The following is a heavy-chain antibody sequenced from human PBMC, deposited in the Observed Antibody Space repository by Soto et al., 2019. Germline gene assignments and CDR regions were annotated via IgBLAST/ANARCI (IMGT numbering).Heavy chain of an antibody. CDR3: ARGGKQPGRYYYGMDV. CDR2: IIPIFGTA. J-gene: IGHJ6*02. V-gene: IGHV1-69*13. CDR1: GGTFSSYA. D-gene: IGHD3-10*01. Sequence: SVKVSCKASGGTFSSYAITWVRQAPGQGLEWMGGIIPIFGTANYAQKFQGRVTITADESTSTAYMELSSLRSEDTAVYYCARGGKQPGRYYYGMDVWGQGTTVTVSS.